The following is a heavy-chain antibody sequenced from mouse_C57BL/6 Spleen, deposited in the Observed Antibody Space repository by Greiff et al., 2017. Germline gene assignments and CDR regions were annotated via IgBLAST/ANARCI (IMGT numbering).Heavy chain of an antibody. CDR3: ARSSTVVAPLDY. D-gene: IGHD1-1*01. CDR2: ISSGSSTI. Sequence: EVQLQESGGGLVKPGGSLKLSCAASGFTFSDYGMHWVRQAPEKGLEWVAYISSGSSTIYYAETVKGRFTISRDNAKNTLFLQMTSLRSEYTAMYYCARSSTVVAPLDYWGQGTTLTVSS. J-gene: IGHJ2*01. V-gene: IGHV5-17*01. CDR1: GFTFSDYG.